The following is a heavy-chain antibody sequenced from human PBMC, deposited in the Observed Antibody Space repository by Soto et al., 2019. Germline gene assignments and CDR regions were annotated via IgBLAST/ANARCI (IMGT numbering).Heavy chain of an antibody. CDR3: ARQFSGNPSDY. D-gene: IGHD1-26*01. Sequence: SGPTLVNPTQTLTLTCTFSGFSLMSSGVGVAWIRQPPGKALEWLALIYWDDDKRFSPSLKNRLTIAKDTSKEQVVLSMTNVGPVDTGTYYCARQFSGNPSDYWGQGTLVTVSS. V-gene: IGHV2-5*02. J-gene: IGHJ4*02. CDR1: GFSLMSSGVG. CDR2: IYWDDDK.